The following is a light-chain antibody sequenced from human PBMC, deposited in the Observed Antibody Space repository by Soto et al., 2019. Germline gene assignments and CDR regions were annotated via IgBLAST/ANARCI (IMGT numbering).Light chain of an antibody. CDR1: QTISSW. V-gene: IGKV1-5*03. J-gene: IGKJ4*01. CDR3: QQYKTYFSLT. Sequence: DILMTQSPSFLSASVGDIVTITCRASQTISSWVAWYQQKPGKAPKLLIYKTSSLETGVPSRFRGSGSGTEFTLTISGLPPEDFASYYCQQYKTYFSLTFGGWTKVDIK. CDR2: KTS.